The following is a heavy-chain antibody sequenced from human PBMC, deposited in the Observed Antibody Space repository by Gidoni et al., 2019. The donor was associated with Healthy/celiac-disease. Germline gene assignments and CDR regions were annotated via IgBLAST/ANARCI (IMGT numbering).Heavy chain of an antibody. J-gene: IGHJ5*02. CDR2: IYYSGST. Sequence: QLQLQESGPGLVKPSETLSLTCTVSGGSISSSSYYWGWLRQPPGKGLEWIGSIYYSGSTYYNPSLKSRVTISVDTSKNQFSLKLSSVTAADTAVYYCARSGFMVLGHNWFDPWGQGTLVTVSS. D-gene: IGHD3-10*01. CDR3: ARSGFMVLGHNWFDP. V-gene: IGHV4-39*01. CDR1: GGSISSSSYY.